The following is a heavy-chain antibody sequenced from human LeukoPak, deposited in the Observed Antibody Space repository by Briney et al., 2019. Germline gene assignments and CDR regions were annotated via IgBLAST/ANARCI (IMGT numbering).Heavy chain of an antibody. Sequence: ASVKVSCKAPGYTFTGYYMHWVRQAPGQGLEWMGWINPNSGGTNYAQKFQGRVTMTRDTSISTAYMELSRLRSDDTAVYYCARAMGAYNAFDIWGQGTMVTVSS. CDR2: INPNSGGT. J-gene: IGHJ3*02. V-gene: IGHV1-2*02. D-gene: IGHD1-14*01. CDR1: GYTFTGYY. CDR3: ARAMGAYNAFDI.